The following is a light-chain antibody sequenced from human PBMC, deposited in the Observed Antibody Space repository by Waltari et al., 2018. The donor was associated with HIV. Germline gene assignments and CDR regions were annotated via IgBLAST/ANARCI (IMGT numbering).Light chain of an antibody. Sequence: QSALTQPASVSGSPGQSSTLPCTGTSSDGGAYNYVYWYQQHPGKAPKLMIYEVTKRPSGVSNRFSGSKSANTASLTISGLQAEDEADYYCCSYAGSSTYVFGSGTKVTVL. V-gene: IGLV2-23*02. J-gene: IGLJ1*01. CDR1: SSDGGAYNY. CDR3: CSYAGSSTYV. CDR2: EVT.